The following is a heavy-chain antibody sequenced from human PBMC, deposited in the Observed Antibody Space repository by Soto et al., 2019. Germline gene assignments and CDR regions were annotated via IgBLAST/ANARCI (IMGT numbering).Heavy chain of an antibody. CDR1: GYTFTGNY. CDR3: ARGDKLSLYPQLDY. D-gene: IGHD3-16*02. J-gene: IGHJ4*02. CDR2: INVNSGGT. Sequence: QVQLVQSGAEVKKPGASVKVSCKASGYTFTGNYMHWVRQAPGQGFEWMGWINVNSGGTKYAQKFQGWVTMTRDTPISTAYMELSRLRSDDTAVHYCARGDKLSLYPQLDYWGQGTLVTVSP. V-gene: IGHV1-2*04.